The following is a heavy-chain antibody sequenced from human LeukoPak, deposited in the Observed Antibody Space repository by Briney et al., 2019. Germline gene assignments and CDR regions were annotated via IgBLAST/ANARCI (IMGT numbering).Heavy chain of an antibody. V-gene: IGHV3-20*04. CDR3: ASATGEQWLELFDY. CDR2: INWNGGST. Sequence: GGSLRLSCAASGFTFDDYGMSWVRQAPGKGLEWVSGINWNGGSTGYADSLKGRFTISRDNAKNSLYLQMNSLRTEDTALYYCASATGEQWLELFDYWGQGTLVTVSS. J-gene: IGHJ4*02. CDR1: GFTFDDYG. D-gene: IGHD6-19*01.